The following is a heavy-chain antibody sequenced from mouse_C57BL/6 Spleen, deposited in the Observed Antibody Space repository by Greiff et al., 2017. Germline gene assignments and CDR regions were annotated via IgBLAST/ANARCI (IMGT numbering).Heavy chain of an antibody. CDR2: IWRGGST. CDR1: GFSLTSYG. CDR3: AKEGTTVVGYYFDY. Sequence: QVQLQQSGPGLVQPSQSLSITCTVSGFSLTSYGVHWVRQSPGKGLEWLGVIWRGGSTDYNAAFMSRLSITEENSKSQVFFKMNSLQADDTAIYYCAKEGTTVVGYYFDYWGQGTTLTVAS. V-gene: IGHV2-5*01. D-gene: IGHD1-1*01. J-gene: IGHJ2*01.